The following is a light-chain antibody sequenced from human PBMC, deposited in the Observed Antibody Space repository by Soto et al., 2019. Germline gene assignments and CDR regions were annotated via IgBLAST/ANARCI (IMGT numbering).Light chain of an antibody. CDR2: EVS. V-gene: IGLV2-11*01. CDR1: SSDVGGDKY. J-gene: IGLJ1*01. Sequence: QSALTQPRSVSGSPGQSVAISCTGTSSDVGGDKYVSWYQQHPGKAPKVMIYEVSKRPSGVPDRFSGSKSGNTASLTISGLQADDEADYYCCSHAGSYTYVFGTGTQLTVL. CDR3: CSHAGSYTYV.